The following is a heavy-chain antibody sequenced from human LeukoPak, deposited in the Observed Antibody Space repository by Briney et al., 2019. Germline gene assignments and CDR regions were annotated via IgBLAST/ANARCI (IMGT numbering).Heavy chain of an antibody. J-gene: IGHJ4*02. V-gene: IGHV3-48*02. CDR3: ARTCNSGRYFDC. CDR2: ISSRGSSI. CDR1: GFTPSSFN. Sequence: GGSLRLSCATSGFTPSSFNMNWVRQAPGKGLEWVSYISSRGSSIQYADSVKGRFTISRDNAKNSLYLQMDSLRDDDTAVYYCARTCNSGRYFDCWGQGTLVTVSS. D-gene: IGHD2/OR15-2a*01.